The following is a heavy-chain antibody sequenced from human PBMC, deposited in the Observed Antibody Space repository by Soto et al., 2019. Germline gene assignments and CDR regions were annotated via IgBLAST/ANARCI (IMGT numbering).Heavy chain of an antibody. CDR2: TYYRSKWYN. J-gene: IGHJ4*02. V-gene: IGHV6-1*01. D-gene: IGHD2-21*02. Sequence: SQTLSLTCAISGDSVSSNSAAWNWIRQSPSRGLEWLGRTYYRSKWYNDYAVSVKSRITINPDTSKNQFSLQLNSVTPEDTAVYYCARDLVTATKMTAQYYFDDWGQGTLVTVSS. CDR1: GDSVSSNSAA. CDR3: ARDLVTATKMTAQYYFDD.